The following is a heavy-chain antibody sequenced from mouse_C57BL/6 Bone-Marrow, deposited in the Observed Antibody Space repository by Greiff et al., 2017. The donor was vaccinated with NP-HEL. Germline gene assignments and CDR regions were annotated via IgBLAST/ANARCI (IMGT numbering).Heavy chain of an antibody. V-gene: IGHV5-6*01. D-gene: IGHD1-1*01. CDR2: ISSGGSYT. CDR1: GFTFSSYG. CDR3: AGGTTLKN. J-gene: IGHJ2*01. Sequence: EVQGVESGGDLVKPGGSLKLSCAASGFTFSSYGMSWVRQTPDKRLEWVATISSGGSYTYYPDSVKGRFTISRDNAKNTLYLQMSSLKSEDTAMYYCAGGTTLKNWGQGTTLTVSS.